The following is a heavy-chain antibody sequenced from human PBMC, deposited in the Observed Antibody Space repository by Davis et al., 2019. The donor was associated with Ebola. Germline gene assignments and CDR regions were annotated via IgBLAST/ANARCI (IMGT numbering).Heavy chain of an antibody. CDR3: ARDSGIFGDIGVGGGMDV. J-gene: IGHJ6*02. CDR1: GGTFSSYA. V-gene: IGHV1-69*13. CDR2: IIPIFGTA. D-gene: IGHD3-3*01. Sequence: SVKVSCKASGGTFSSYAISWVRQAPGQGLEWMGGIIPIFGTANYAQKFQGRVTITADESTSTAYMELSSLRSEDTAVYYCARDSGIFGDIGVGGGMDVWGQGTTVTVSS.